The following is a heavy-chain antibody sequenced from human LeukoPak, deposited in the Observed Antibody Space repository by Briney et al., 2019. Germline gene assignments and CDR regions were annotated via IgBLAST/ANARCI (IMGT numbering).Heavy chain of an antibody. CDR2: IIPIFGTA. CDR1: GGTFISYA. Sequence: SVKVSCKASGGTFISYAISWVRQAPGQGLEWMGGIIPIFGTANYAQKFQGRVTITADESTTTAYMELSSLRSEDTAVYYCARADYSNTYYYYYGMDVWGQGTTVTVSS. V-gene: IGHV1-69*13. D-gene: IGHD4-11*01. CDR3: ARADYSNTYYYYYGMDV. J-gene: IGHJ6*02.